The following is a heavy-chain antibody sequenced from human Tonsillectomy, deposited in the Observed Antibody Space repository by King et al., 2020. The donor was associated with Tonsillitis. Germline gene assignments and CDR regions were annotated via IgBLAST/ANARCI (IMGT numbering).Heavy chain of an antibody. CDR1: GFTFSSYA. J-gene: IGHJ4*02. Sequence: VQLVESGGGLVQPGGSLRLSCSASGFTFSSYAMHWVRQAPGKGLEYVSAISSNGGSTYYADSVKGRFTIPRHNSKNTLYLQMSSLRAEDTAVYYCVAGRRYLGFLYYWGQGTLVTVSS. CDR2: ISSNGGST. CDR3: VAGRRYLGFLYY. D-gene: IGHD1-26*01. V-gene: IGHV3-64D*06.